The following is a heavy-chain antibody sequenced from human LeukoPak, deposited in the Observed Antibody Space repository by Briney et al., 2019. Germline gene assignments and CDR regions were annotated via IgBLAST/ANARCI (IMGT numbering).Heavy chain of an antibody. J-gene: IGHJ4*02. Sequence: SGTLSLTCAVSGGSISSTNWWSWVRQPPGKGLEWIGEIYHTGSINYNPSLKSRVTISVDKSKNQFSLKLSSVTAADTAVYYCARVPVIAVADPFDYWGQGTLVTVSS. D-gene: IGHD6-19*01. CDR2: IYHTGSI. CDR3: ARVPVIAVADPFDY. V-gene: IGHV4-4*02. CDR1: GGSISSTNW.